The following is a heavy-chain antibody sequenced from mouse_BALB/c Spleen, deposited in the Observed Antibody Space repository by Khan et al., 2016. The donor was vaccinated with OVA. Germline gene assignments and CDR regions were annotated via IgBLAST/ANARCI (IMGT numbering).Heavy chain of an antibody. Sequence: EVKLLESGPGLVKPSQSLSITCTVTGYSITSGYGWNWIRQFPGNKLEWMGYISYSGSTKYNPSLKSRISITRDTSKNQFFLQLNSVTTEDTATYYCARTARIKYWGQGTTLTFSS. V-gene: IGHV3-2*02. CDR2: ISYSGST. D-gene: IGHD1-2*01. J-gene: IGHJ2*01. CDR1: GYSITSGYG. CDR3: ARTARIKY.